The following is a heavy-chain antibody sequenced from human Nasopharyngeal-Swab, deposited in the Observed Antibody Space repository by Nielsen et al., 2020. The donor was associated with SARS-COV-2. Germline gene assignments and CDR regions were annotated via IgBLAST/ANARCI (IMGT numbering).Heavy chain of an antibody. CDR1: GYSISSGYY. CDR2: IYHSGRT. Sequence: SETLSLTCTVSGYSISSGYYWGWIRHPPGKGLEWLGSIYHSGRTYYNPSLKSRVTISVDTSKNQFSLKLSSVTAADTAVYYCARGGYSSGWVVYWGQGTLVTVSS. D-gene: IGHD6-19*01. CDR3: ARGGYSSGWVVY. J-gene: IGHJ4*02. V-gene: IGHV4-38-2*02.